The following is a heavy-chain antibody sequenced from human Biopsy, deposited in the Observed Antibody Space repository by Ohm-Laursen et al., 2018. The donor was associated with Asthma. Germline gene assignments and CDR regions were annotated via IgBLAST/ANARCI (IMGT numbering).Heavy chain of an antibody. CDR3: ARTYYDFCIGEVNYCFAF. Sequence: ASVKVSCKASGYTFINYAIHWVRQAPGQRLEWMGWINAGNGNTKYSQKFQGRVTITRDTSASTAYMDLSSLRSEDTAIYYCARTYYDFCIGEVNYCFAFWGQGTMVTASS. D-gene: IGHD3/OR15-3a*01. J-gene: IGHJ3*01. V-gene: IGHV1-3*01. CDR1: GYTFINYA. CDR2: INAGNGNT.